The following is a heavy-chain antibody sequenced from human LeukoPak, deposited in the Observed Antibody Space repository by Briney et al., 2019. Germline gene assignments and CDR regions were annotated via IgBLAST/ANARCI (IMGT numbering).Heavy chain of an antibody. J-gene: IGHJ4*02. CDR3: AKEIAARPLGPFDY. CDR1: GFTFSSYT. CDR2: ISGSGGST. V-gene: IGHV3-23*01. Sequence: GGSLRLSCAASGFTFSSYTMSWVRQAPGKGLEWVSAISGSGGSTYYADSVRGRFTISRDNSKNTLYLQMNSLRAEDTAVYYCAKEIAARPLGPFDYWGQGTLVTVSS. D-gene: IGHD6-6*01.